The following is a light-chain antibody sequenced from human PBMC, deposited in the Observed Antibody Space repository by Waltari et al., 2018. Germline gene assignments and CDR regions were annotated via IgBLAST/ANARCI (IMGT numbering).Light chain of an antibody. Sequence: QSALTPPASVSGSPGQSITIPCTGTSSDVGGYSYVSWYLQHPGKAPKLMVYEVSNRPSGVSNRFSGSKSGNTASLTISGLQAEDEADYYCSSYTSSKTVVFGGGTKLTVL. J-gene: IGLJ2*01. CDR1: SSDVGGYSY. CDR2: EVS. CDR3: SSYTSSKTVV. V-gene: IGLV2-14*01.